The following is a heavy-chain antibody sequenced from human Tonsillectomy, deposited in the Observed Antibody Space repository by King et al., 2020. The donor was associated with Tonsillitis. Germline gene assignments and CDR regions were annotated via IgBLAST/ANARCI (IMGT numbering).Heavy chain of an antibody. D-gene: IGHD3-3*01. CDR1: GFTFDNYA. Sequence: QLVQSGGGLVQPGRSLRLSCAASGFTFDNYAMHWVRQAPGKGLEWVSGISWNSGSIGYADSVKGRFTISRDNAKNSLYLQMNSLSAEDTALYYCARDIGITIVYGMDVWGQGTTVTVSS. J-gene: IGHJ6*01. CDR2: ISWNSGSI. V-gene: IGHV3-9*01. CDR3: ARDIGITIVYGMDV.